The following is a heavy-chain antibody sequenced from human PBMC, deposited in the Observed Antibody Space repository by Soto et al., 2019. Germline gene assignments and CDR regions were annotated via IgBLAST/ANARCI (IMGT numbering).Heavy chain of an antibody. CDR2: IIPIFGTA. D-gene: IGHD3-3*01. Sequence: QVQLVQSGAEVKKPGSSVKVSCKASGGTFSSYAISWVRQAPGQGLEWMGGIIPIFGTANYAQKFQGRVTITADKSTITAYMELSSLRSEDTAVYYCARGTIFGVVITTRYYGMDVWGQGTTVTVSS. J-gene: IGHJ6*02. V-gene: IGHV1-69*06. CDR3: ARGTIFGVVITTRYYGMDV. CDR1: GGTFSSYA.